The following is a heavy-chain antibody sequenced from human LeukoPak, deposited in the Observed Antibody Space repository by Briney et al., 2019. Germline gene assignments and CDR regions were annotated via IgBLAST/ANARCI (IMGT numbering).Heavy chain of an antibody. CDR3: AKDASTAYDFYFFDY. CDR1: GFAFTNYA. J-gene: IGHJ4*02. Sequence: GGPLRLSCAASGFAFTNYAMTWVRQAPGKGLEWISGISKSGDITFYADSVKGRFTISRDTSKSAVYLQMNNLRAEDTAIYYCAKDASTAYDFYFFDYWGQGALATVS. CDR2: ISKSGDIT. D-gene: IGHD3-3*01. V-gene: IGHV3-23*01.